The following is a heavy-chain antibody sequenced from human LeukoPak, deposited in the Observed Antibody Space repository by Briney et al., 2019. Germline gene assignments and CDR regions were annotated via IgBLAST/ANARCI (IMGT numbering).Heavy chain of an antibody. D-gene: IGHD3-22*01. CDR3: AREGSGYQYYYYYYMDV. CDR1: GGSISSSSYY. J-gene: IGHJ6*03. CDR2: IYYSGST. V-gene: IGHV4-39*07. Sequence: SETLSLTCTVSGGSISSSSYYWGWIRQPPGKGLEWIGSIYYSGSTYYNPSLKSRVTISGDTSKNQFSLKLSSVTDADTAVYYCAREGSGYQYYYYYYMDVWGKGTTVTISS.